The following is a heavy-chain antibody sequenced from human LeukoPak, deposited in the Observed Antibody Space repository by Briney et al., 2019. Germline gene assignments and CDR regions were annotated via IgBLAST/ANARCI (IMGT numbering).Heavy chain of an antibody. V-gene: IGHV4-59*08. D-gene: IGHD1-26*01. J-gene: IGHJ4*02. CDR1: GGSISSYY. CDR2: IYYSGST. CDR3: ARLGERGAPVY. Sequence: SETLSLTCTVSGGSISSYYWSRIRQPPGKGLEWIGYIYYSGSTNYNPSLKSRVTISVDTSKNQFSLKLSSVTAADTAVYYCARLGERGAPVYWGQGTLVTVSS.